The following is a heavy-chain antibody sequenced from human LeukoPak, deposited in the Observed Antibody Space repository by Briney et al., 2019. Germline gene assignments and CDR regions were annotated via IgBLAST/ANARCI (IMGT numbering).Heavy chain of an antibody. J-gene: IGHJ5*02. CDR1: GFTFSSYG. Sequence: PGGSLRLSCAASGFTFSSYGMHWVRQAPGKGLEWVAFIRYDGSNKYYADSVKGRFTISRDNSKNTLYLQMNSLRAEDTAVYYCARDLSEMATIPGPWGQGTLVTVSS. V-gene: IGHV3-30*02. D-gene: IGHD5-24*01. CDR2: IRYDGSNK. CDR3: ARDLSEMATIPGP.